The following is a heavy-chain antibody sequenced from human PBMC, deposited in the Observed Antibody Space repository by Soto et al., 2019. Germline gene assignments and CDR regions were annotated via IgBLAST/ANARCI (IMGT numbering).Heavy chain of an antibody. CDR2: IVPNVGTV. D-gene: IGHD3-3*01. Sequence: SVKVSCNASGGTLSSFINYPINWVRQAPGQGLEWMGGIVPNVGTVNYAQKFQGRVTITADKSTGTAYMELSSLRSEDTALYYCARRDTSGFLRYFDNWGQGTLVTVSS. V-gene: IGHV1-69*06. CDR1: GGTLSSFINYP. J-gene: IGHJ4*02. CDR3: ARRDTSGFLRYFDN.